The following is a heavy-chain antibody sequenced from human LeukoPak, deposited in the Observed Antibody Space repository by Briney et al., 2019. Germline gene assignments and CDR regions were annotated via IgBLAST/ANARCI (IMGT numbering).Heavy chain of an antibody. V-gene: IGHV1-2*06. CDR3: ARERLQQGEDY. CDR2: INPDSGGT. Sequence: ASVKVSCKASGYTFTDYFMHWVRQAPGQGLEWLGRINPDSGGTNSAQKFQGRLIMTRDTSLSTAYMDLSSLTSDDTAVYYCARERLQQGEDYWGQGTLVTVSS. CDR1: GYTFTDYF. J-gene: IGHJ4*02. D-gene: IGHD3-16*01.